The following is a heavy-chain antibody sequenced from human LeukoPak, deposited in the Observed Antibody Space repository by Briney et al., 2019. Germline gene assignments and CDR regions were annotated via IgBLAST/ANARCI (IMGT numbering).Heavy chain of an antibody. CDR3: ATRGSGSYHLGFDY. Sequence: GGSLRLSCAASGFTFSTYTMNWVRQAPGKGLEWVSTISNSGGNTYYADSVKGRFAISRDNSKNTLYLQMNSLRAEDTAVYYCATRGSGSYHLGFDYWGQGTLVTVSS. V-gene: IGHV3-23*01. CDR1: GFTFSTYT. J-gene: IGHJ4*02. CDR2: ISNSGGNT. D-gene: IGHD1-26*01.